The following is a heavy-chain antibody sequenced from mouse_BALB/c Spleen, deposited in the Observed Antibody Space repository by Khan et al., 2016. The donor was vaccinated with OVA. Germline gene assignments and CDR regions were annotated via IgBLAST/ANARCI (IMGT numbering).Heavy chain of an antibody. D-gene: IGHD1-1*01. CDR3: TRGGYGSPFAY. J-gene: IGHJ3*01. V-gene: IGHV1S81*02. CDR1: GYTFTSFY. Sequence: QVQLQQSGAELVKPGASVKLSCKASGYTFTSFYMYWVKQRPGQGLEGVGEINPSNGGTNFNEKFKSKATLTVDKSSSTAYMQLSSLTSEDPAVYYSTRGGYGSPFAYWGQGTLVTVS. CDR2: INPSNGGT.